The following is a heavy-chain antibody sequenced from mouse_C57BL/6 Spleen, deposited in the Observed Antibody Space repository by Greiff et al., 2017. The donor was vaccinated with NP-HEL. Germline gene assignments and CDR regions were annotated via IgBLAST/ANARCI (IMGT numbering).Heavy chain of an antibody. D-gene: IGHD2-3*01. CDR3: ARIYDGYPYWYFDV. CDR2: IDPEDGET. V-gene: IGHV14-2*01. J-gene: IGHJ1*03. CDR1: GFNIKDYY. Sequence: EVQLQQSGAELVKPGASVKLSCTASGFNIKDYYMHWVKQRTEQGLEWIGRIDPEDGETKYAPKFQGKATITADTSSNTAYLQLSSLTSEDTAVYYCARIYDGYPYWYFDVWGTGTTVTVSS.